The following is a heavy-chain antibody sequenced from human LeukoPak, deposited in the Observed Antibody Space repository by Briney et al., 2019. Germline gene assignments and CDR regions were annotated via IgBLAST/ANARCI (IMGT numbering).Heavy chain of an antibody. CDR3: AVLYCSSTSCFDFDY. J-gene: IGHJ4*02. CDR1: GYTFTSYA. Sequence: GASVTVSCKASGYTFTSYAMHWVRQAPGQRLEWMGWINADNGNTKYSQKFQGRVTITRDTSASTAYMELSSLRSEDTAVYYCAVLYCSSTSCFDFDYWGQGTLVTVSS. V-gene: IGHV1-3*01. D-gene: IGHD2-2*01. CDR2: INADNGNT.